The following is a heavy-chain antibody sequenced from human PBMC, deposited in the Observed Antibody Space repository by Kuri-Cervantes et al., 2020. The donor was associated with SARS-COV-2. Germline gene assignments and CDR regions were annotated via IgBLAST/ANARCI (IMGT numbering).Heavy chain of an antibody. J-gene: IGHJ3*02. CDR1: GGSNSSRSYY. D-gene: IGHD1-7*01. CDR2: IYYSGST. CDR3: ARHRHWNSGDGFDI. Sequence: LSCTVSGGSNSSRSYYWGWIRQPPGKGLEWIGSIYYSGSTYYNPSLKSRVTISVDTSKNRFSLKLSSVTAADTAVYYCARHRHWNSGDGFDIWGQGTMVTVSS. V-gene: IGHV4-39*01.